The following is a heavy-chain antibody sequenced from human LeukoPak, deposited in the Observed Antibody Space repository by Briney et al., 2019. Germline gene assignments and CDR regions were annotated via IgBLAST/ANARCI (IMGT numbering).Heavy chain of an antibody. CDR2: IIPIIGTA. D-gene: IGHD2-2*01. CDR3: ARALLRYCSSTSCYWFDP. J-gene: IGHJ5*02. Sequence: ASVKVSCKASGGTFSSYVISWVRQAPGQGLEWMGGIIPIIGTANYAQKFQGRVTITADESTSTAYMELSSLRSEDTAVYYCARALLRYCSSTSCYWFDPWGQGTLVTVSS. CDR1: GGTFSSYV. V-gene: IGHV1-69*13.